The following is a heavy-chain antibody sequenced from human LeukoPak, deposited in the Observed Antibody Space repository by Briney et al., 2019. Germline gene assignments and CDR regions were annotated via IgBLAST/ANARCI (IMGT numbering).Heavy chain of an antibody. D-gene: IGHD3-22*01. J-gene: IGHJ4*02. CDR1: GGTFSSYA. CDR2: IIPIFGTA. V-gene: IGHV1-69*01. Sequence: ASVKVSCKASGGTFSSYAISWVRRAPGQGLEWMGGIIPIFGTANYAQKFQGRVTITADESTSTAYMELSSLRSEDTAVYYCARGNYYDSSGYYPGLDYWGPGTLVTVSS. CDR3: ARGNYYDSSGYYPGLDY.